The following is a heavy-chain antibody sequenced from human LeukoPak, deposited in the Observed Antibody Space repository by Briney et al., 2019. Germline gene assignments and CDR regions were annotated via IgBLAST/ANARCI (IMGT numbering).Heavy chain of an antibody. Sequence: GGSLRLSCAASGFTFTRYTISWVRQAPGKGLDWVSGISGSGGTTYSADSVKGRFTISKDNSKNTVYLQMNSLRVEDTAVYYCANLEITMVRGPWGQGTLVTVSS. CDR1: GFTFTRYT. CDR2: ISGSGGTT. J-gene: IGHJ5*02. D-gene: IGHD3-10*01. CDR3: ANLEITMVRGP. V-gene: IGHV3-23*01.